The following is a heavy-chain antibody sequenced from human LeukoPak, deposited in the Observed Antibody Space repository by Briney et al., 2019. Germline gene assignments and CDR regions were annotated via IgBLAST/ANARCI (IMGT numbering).Heavy chain of an antibody. V-gene: IGHV3-48*03. CDR1: GFTFSSYE. CDR2: ISSSGSTI. CDR3: ARDYYGSGSSGFDY. J-gene: IGHJ4*02. D-gene: IGHD3-10*01. Sequence: GGSLRLSCAASGFTFSSYEMNWVRQAPGKGLEWVSYISSSGSTIYYADSVKGRFTISRDNAKNSLYLQMNSLRAEDTAVYYCARDYYGSGSSGFDYWGQETLVTVSS.